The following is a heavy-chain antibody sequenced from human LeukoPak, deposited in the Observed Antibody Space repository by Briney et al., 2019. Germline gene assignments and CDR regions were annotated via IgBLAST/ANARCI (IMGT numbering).Heavy chain of an antibody. CDR1: GGSINSYY. CDR3: ARADSSSWFFFDY. J-gene: IGHJ4*02. CDR2: IYTAGST. V-gene: IGHV4-4*07. D-gene: IGHD6-13*01. Sequence: SETLSLTCTVCGGSINSYYWSWIRQPAGKGLEWIGRIYTAGSTNYNPSLKSRVTMSVDTSKNQFSMKLSSVTAADTAVYYCARADSSSWFFFDYWGQGTLVTVSS.